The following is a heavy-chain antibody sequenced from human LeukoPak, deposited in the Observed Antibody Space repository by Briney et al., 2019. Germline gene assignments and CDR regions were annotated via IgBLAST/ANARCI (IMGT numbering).Heavy chain of an antibody. V-gene: IGHV4-34*01. CDR1: GGSFSGYY. D-gene: IGHD3-10*01. CDR2: INHSGST. J-gene: IGHJ4*02. CDR3: ARGTPITMVRGAYFGAMIAQLQFDY. Sequence: SETLSLTCAVYGGSFSGYYWSWIRQPPGQGLEWIGEINHSGSTNYNPSLKSRVTISVDTSKNQFSLQLSSVTAADTAVYYCARGTPITMVRGAYFGAMIAQLQFDYWGQGTLVTVSS.